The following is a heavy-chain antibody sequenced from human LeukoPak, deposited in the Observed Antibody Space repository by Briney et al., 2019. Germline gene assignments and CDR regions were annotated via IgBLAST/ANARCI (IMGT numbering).Heavy chain of an antibody. D-gene: IGHD6-13*01. CDR3: ARDRPGGSSLDY. Sequence: SETLSLTCTVSGGSFSSYYWSWIRQSPGKGLEWIGHVSNSGYTNYNPSLKSRVTISVDTSKNQFSLKLSSVTAADTAVYYCARDRPGGSSLDYWGQGTLVTVSS. CDR1: GGSFSSYY. V-gene: IGHV4-59*01. CDR2: VSNSGYT. J-gene: IGHJ4*02.